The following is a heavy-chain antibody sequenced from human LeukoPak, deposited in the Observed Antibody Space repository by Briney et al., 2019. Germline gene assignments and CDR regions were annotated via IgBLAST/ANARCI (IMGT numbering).Heavy chain of an antibody. D-gene: IGHD6-19*01. Sequence: ASVKVSCKASGYTFTSYDINWVRQATGQGLEWMGWMNPNSGNTGYAQKFQGRVTMTRNTSISTASMELSSLRSEDTAVYHCARRIGIAVAPVPWGQGTLVTVSS. CDR1: GYTFTSYD. CDR3: ARRIGIAVAPVP. J-gene: IGHJ5*02. V-gene: IGHV1-8*01. CDR2: MNPNSGNT.